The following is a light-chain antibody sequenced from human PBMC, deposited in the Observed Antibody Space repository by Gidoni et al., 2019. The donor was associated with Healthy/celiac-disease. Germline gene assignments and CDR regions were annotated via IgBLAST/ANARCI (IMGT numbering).Light chain of an antibody. CDR3: QQYGSSPPT. CDR2: GAS. Sequence: ETVLTQSPGTLALSPGERATLSCRASQSVSSSYLAWYQQKPGQAPRLLIDGASSRATGSPDRFSGSGSGTDFTLTISRLEPEDFAVYYCQQYGSSPPTFGQGTQVEI. V-gene: IGKV3-20*01. J-gene: IGKJ1*01. CDR1: QSVSSSY.